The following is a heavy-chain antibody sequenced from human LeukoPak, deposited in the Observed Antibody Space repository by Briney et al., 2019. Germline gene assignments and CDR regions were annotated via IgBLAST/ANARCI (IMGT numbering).Heavy chain of an antibody. CDR2: IYHSGST. CDR3: ARIAVAGPYYYYYYMDV. J-gene: IGHJ6*03. V-gene: IGHV4-38-2*02. Sequence: SETLSLTCTVSGYSINSGYYWGWIRQPPGKGLEWIGSIYHSGSTYYNPSLKSRVTISVDTSKNQFSLKLSSVTAADTAVYYCARIAVAGPYYYYYYMDVWGKGTTVTVSS. D-gene: IGHD6-19*01. CDR1: GYSINSGYY.